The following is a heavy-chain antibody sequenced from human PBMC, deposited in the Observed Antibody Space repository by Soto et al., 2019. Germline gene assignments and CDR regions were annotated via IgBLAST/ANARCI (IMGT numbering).Heavy chain of an antibody. J-gene: IGHJ4*02. CDR2: IYPGDSDT. CDR3: ARQGAKGEQQLAPADY. D-gene: IGHD6-13*01. Sequence: PGESLKISCNGSGYSFTSYWIGWVRQMPGKGLEWMGIIYPGDSDTRYSPSFQGQVTISADKSISTAYLQWSSLKASDTAMYYCARQGAKGEQQLAPADYWGQGTLVTVSS. CDR1: GYSFTSYW. V-gene: IGHV5-51*01.